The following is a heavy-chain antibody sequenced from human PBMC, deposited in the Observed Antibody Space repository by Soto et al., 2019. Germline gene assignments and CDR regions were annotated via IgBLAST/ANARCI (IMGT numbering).Heavy chain of an antibody. J-gene: IGHJ5*02. V-gene: IGHV1-69*01. D-gene: IGHD3-22*01. CDR3: ARAIYDSSGYYFAGFWFDP. CDR1: GGNFSSYA. CDR2: IIPIFGTA. Sequence: QVQLVQSGAEVKKPGSSVKVSCKASGGNFSSYAISWVRQAPGQGLEWMGGIIPIFGTANYAQKFQGRVTITADESTSTAYMELSSLRSEDTAVYYCARAIYDSSGYYFAGFWFDPWGQGTLVTVSS.